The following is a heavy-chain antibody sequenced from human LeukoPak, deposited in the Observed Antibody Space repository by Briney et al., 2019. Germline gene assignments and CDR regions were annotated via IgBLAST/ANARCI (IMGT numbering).Heavy chain of an antibody. CDR2: ISSNGGGT. J-gene: IGHJ4*02. CDR1: GFTFSSYA. Sequence: GGSLRLSCAASGFTFSSYAMHWVRQAPGKGLEYVSAISSNGGGTYYANSVKGRFTISRDNSKNTLSFQMGSLRAEDMAVYYCARDQGTMTGAFDYWGQGTLVTVSS. CDR3: ARDQGTMTGAFDY. D-gene: IGHD3-22*01. V-gene: IGHV3-64*01.